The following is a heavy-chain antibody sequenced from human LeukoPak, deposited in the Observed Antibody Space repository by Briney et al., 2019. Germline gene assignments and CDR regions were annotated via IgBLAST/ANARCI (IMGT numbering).Heavy chain of an antibody. CDR3: ARVGPGLDYGDYGYYYGMDV. J-gene: IGHJ6*02. D-gene: IGHD4-17*01. CDR1: GFTFSSYE. CDR2: ISSSGSTI. V-gene: IGHV3-48*03. Sequence: PGGSLRLSCAASGFTFSSYEMNWVRQAPGKGLEWVSYISSSGSTIYYADSVKGRFTISRDNAKNSLYLQMNSLRAEDTAVYYCARVGPGLDYGDYGYYYGMDVWGQGTTVTVSS.